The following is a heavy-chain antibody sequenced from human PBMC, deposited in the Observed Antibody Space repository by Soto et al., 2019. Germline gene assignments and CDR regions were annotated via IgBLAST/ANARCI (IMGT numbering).Heavy chain of an antibody. CDR2: IYSGGST. CDR1: GFTVSSNY. J-gene: IGHJ6*02. CDR3: ARDSGNWLWLPNSAFDYYGMDV. V-gene: IGHV3-53*01. Sequence: GGSLRLSCAASGFTVSSNYMSWVRQAPGKGLEWVSVIYSGGSTYYADSVKGRFTISRDNSKNTLYLQMNSLRAEDTAVYYCARDSGNWLWLPNSAFDYYGMDVWGQGTTVTVS. D-gene: IGHD3-9*01.